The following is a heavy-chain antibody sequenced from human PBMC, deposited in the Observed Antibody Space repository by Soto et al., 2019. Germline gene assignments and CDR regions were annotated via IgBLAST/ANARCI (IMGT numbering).Heavy chain of an antibody. CDR1: GFTFSSYN. Sequence: EVQLVESGGGLVQPGGSLRLSCAASGFTFSSYNMNWVRQAPGKGLEWVSYISSSSTIIYYGDSVKGRFTISRDKAKNSLYLQMNSLRDEDTAVYYCARDSVRGGVDFDYWGQGTLVTVSS. D-gene: IGHD2-15*01. J-gene: IGHJ4*02. V-gene: IGHV3-48*02. CDR2: ISSSSTII. CDR3: ARDSVRGGVDFDY.